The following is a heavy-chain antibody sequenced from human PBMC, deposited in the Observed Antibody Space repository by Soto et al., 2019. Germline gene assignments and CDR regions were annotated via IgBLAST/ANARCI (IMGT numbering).Heavy chain of an antibody. CDR2: ISHSGSN. CDR1: GGSISSGGYS. D-gene: IGHD2-2*01. J-gene: IGHJ6*02. Sequence: QLQLQESGSGLVKPSQTLSLTCAVSGGSISSGGYSWSWIRQPPGKGLEWIGYISHSGSNYYNPSRKSLVTRSADRSKDQFSLTLSSVTGADTAVYDCARVRRDIVVVGDSDYDYYGMDVWGQGTTVTVSS. V-gene: IGHV4-30-2*01. CDR3: ARVRRDIVVVGDSDYDYYGMDV.